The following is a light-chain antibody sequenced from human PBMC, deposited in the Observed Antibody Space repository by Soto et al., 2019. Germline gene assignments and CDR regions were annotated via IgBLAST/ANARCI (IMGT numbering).Light chain of an antibody. CDR2: EVN. CDR1: SSDVGGYNF. Sequence: QSVLTQPASVSGSPGQSIAISCTGTSSDVGGYNFVSWYQQHPGKAPKLIIYEVNNRPSGVSDRFSGSKSGNTASLTISGLQAEDEADYYCNSYRSTSDIVAFGGGTKLTVL. CDR3: NSYRSTSDIVA. J-gene: IGLJ2*01. V-gene: IGLV2-14*01.